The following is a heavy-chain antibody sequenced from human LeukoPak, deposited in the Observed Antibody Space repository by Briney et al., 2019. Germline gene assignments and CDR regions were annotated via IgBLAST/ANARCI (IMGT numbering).Heavy chain of an antibody. CDR2: IYYSGST. Sequence: PSETLSLTCTVSGGSISSYYWSWIRQSPGKGLEWTGSIYYSGSTNYNPSLKSRVTISVDTSKNQFSLKLSSVTAADTAVYYCARDNWNYGSSMDVWGQGTTVTVSS. D-gene: IGHD1-7*01. J-gene: IGHJ6*02. CDR3: ARDNWNYGSSMDV. V-gene: IGHV4-59*01. CDR1: GGSISSYY.